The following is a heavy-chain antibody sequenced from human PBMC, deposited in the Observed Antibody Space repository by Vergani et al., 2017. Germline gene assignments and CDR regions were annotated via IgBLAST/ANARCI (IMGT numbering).Heavy chain of an antibody. CDR2: MIPTFDSK. Sequence: QVQLLQSGAAVRNPGSSVTVSCKASGDTFSNCPITWVRQAPGQGLQWMERMIPTFDSKNYAPRFQGRVTLTAYASASTAYMELTSLTSEATAVYFCARGASYFDSGGYADTWGQGTLVTVS. V-gene: IGHV1-69*13. CDR3: ARGASYFDSGGYADT. CDR1: GDTFSNCP. D-gene: IGHD3-22*01. J-gene: IGHJ5*02.